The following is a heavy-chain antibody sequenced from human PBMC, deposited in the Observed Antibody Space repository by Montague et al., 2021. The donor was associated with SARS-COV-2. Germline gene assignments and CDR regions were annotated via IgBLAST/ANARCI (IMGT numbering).Heavy chain of an antibody. CDR1: GDSVSSNNVA. CDR3: ARDAHIGSTWPFSRYGMDV. CDR2: TNYRSKWHY. J-gene: IGHJ6*02. V-gene: IGHV6-1*01. Sequence: CSISGDSVSSNNVAWNWIRQSPSRGLEWLGRTNYRSKWHYDYAVSVKSRILIIPNTSENQFSLQLNSVTPEDTAVYYCARDAHIGSTWPFSRYGMDVWGQGTTVTVSS. D-gene: IGHD6-13*01.